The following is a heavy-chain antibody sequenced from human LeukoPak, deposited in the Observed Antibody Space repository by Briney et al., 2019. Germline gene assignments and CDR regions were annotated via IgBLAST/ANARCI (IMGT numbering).Heavy chain of an antibody. CDR2: ISSSGTTI. J-gene: IGHJ4*02. Sequence: PGGSLRLSCAAPGFTFSTYTMNWVCKGPRQGLGWVSYISSSGTTINYADSVKGRFTIYRDNAKISLYLQMNSLRAEDTAVYYCARDAYQYSSGWFFDYWGQGTLVTVSS. CDR3: ARDAYQYSSGWFFDY. D-gene: IGHD6-19*01. V-gene: IGHV3-48*01. CDR1: GFTFSTYT.